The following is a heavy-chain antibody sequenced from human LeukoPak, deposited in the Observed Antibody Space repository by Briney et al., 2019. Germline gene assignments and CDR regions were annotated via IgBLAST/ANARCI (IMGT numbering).Heavy chain of an antibody. CDR3: ARVSPLGIAAAAHFEY. Sequence: SETLSLTCTVSGGSISSGGYYWSWIRQHPGKGLEWIGYIYYSGSTYYNPSLKSRVTISVDTSKNQFSLKLSSVTAADTAVYYCARVSPLGIAAAAHFEYWGQGTLVTVSS. J-gene: IGHJ4*02. CDR1: GGSISSGGYY. V-gene: IGHV4-31*03. CDR2: IYYSGST. D-gene: IGHD6-13*01.